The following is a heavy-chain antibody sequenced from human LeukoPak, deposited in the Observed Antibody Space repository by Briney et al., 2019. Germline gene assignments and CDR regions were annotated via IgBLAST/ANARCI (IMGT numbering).Heavy chain of an antibody. V-gene: IGHV4-34*01. Sequence: SETLSLTCAVYGGSFSGFYWSWIRQPPGKGLEWIGEISHSGSTNYNPSLKSRVTISVDTSKNQFSLKLSSVTAADTAVFYCASHYDSSGYFYWGQGTLVTVSS. D-gene: IGHD3-22*01. CDR3: ASHYDSSGYFY. CDR1: GGSFSGFY. CDR2: ISHSGST. J-gene: IGHJ4*02.